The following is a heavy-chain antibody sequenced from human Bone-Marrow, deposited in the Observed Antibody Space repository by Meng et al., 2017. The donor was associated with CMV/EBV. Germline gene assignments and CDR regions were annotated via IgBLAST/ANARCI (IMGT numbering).Heavy chain of an antibody. V-gene: IGHV3-53*01. CDR1: GFTVSSNY. J-gene: IGHJ3*02. CDR3: ARITDIVVVPAAMGAVDI. Sequence: GESLKISCAASGFTVSSNYMSWVRQAPGKGLEWVSVIYSGGSTYYADSVKGRFTISRDNSKNTLYLQMNSLRAEDTAVYYCARITDIVVVPAAMGAVDIWGQGTMVTV. CDR2: IYSGGST. D-gene: IGHD2-2*01.